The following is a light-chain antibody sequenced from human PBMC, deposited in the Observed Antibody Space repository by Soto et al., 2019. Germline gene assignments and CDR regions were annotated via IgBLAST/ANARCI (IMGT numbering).Light chain of an antibody. CDR2: DSD. CDR1: GSNIGSNH. V-gene: IGLV1-51*01. J-gene: IGLJ1*01. CDR3: GTWDTSLGARGL. Sequence: QSALTQPPSVSAAPGQKVTISCFGNGSNIGSNHVSWYQQFPEAAPKLLIYDSDKRPSGIPDRFSGSKSGTSATLAITGLQTGDEADYYCGTWDTSLGARGLSGTGTKVTVL.